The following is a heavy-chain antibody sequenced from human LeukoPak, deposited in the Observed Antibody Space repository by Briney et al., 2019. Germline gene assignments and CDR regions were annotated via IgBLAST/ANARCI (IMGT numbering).Heavy chain of an antibody. Sequence: GGSLRLSCAASGFTFSSYAMSWVRQAPGKGLEWVSAISGSGGSTYYADSVKGRFTISRDNSKNTLYLQMNSLRTEDTALYYCAEGGYYYYMDVWGKGTTVTVSS. V-gene: IGHV3-23*01. CDR2: ISGSGGST. CDR1: GFTFSSYA. CDR3: AEGGYYYYMDV. J-gene: IGHJ6*03. D-gene: IGHD3-16*01.